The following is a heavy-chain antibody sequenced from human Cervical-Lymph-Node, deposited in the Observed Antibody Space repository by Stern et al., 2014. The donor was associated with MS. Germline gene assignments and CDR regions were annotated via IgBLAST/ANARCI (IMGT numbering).Heavy chain of an antibody. CDR1: GFTFSSYG. Sequence: VQLEESGGGVVQPGRSLRLSCATSGFTFSSYGMNWVRQAPGKGLEWVAVISYDGSHKYYVDSVKGRFTISRDNSKNTLHLQMNSLRPEDTAVYYCVLVDTVMDRAFDYWGQGTLVTVSS. CDR2: ISYDGSHK. D-gene: IGHD5-18*01. V-gene: IGHV3-30*03. J-gene: IGHJ4*02. CDR3: VLVDTVMDRAFDY.